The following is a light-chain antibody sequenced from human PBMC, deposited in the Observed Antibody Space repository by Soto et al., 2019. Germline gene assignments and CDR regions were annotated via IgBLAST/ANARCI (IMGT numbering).Light chain of an antibody. CDR3: QQYESFPRT. CDR2: KAS. J-gene: IGKJ1*01. V-gene: IGKV1-5*03. CDR1: QSINNW. Sequence: DIQMTQSPSTLSASVGDRVTITCRASQSINNWLAWYQQKPGKAPKLFIFKASTLGIGVPSRFSGSGSGTEFTLSISSLQPDDFATYFCQQYESFPRTFGQGTKVEMK.